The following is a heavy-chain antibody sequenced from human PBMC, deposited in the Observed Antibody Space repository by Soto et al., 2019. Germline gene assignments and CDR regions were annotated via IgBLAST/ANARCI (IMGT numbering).Heavy chain of an antibody. V-gene: IGHV4-34*01. CDR1: GGSFSTYY. Sequence: PSETLSLTCVVSGGSFSTYYYNWIRQSPEKGLEWIGEINHSGSNNYGPSLKSRVTMSLDTSKNQFSLKLTSVTAADTAVYYCARGGSNDWQVAFDIWGQGTMVTVSS. J-gene: IGHJ3*02. D-gene: IGHD3-9*01. CDR3: ARGGSNDWQVAFDI. CDR2: INHSGSN.